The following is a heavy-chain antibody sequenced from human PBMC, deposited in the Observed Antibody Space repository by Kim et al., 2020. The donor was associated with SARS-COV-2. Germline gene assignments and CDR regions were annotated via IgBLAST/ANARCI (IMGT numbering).Heavy chain of an antibody. CDR2: ISSGGDRT. V-gene: IGHV3-23*01. Sequence: GGSLRLSCAASGFTFSSYAMSWVRQAPGKGLEWVSAISSGGDRTYYADSVKGRFTISRDSSKNTLYLQLNSLRAEDTAVYYCAKCRIWGVAATAYGMDDWGQGTTVTVSS. J-gene: IGHJ6*02. CDR1: GFTFSSYA. D-gene: IGHD6-13*01. CDR3: AKCRIWGVAATAYGMDD.